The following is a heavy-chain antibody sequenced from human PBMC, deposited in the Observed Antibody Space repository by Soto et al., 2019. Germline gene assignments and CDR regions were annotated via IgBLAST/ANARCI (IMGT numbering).Heavy chain of an antibody. V-gene: IGHV1-69*04. Sequence: SVKVSCKASGGTFSSYTISWVRQAPGQGLEWMGRIIPILGIANYAQKFQGRVTITADKSTSTAYMELSSLRSEDTAVYYCARDRITMVRGVIIRGWFDPWGQGTLVTVSS. CDR3: ARDRITMVRGVIIRGWFDP. J-gene: IGHJ5*02. CDR1: GGTFSSYT. CDR2: IIPILGIA. D-gene: IGHD3-10*01.